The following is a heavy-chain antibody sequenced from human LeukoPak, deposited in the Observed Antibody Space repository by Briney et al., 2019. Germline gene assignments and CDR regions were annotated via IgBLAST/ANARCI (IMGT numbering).Heavy chain of an antibody. D-gene: IGHD3-10*01. J-gene: IGHJ4*02. CDR3: VRSLSGYYFDS. CDR2: IRQDETEK. Sequence: GGSLRLSCAASGFTFSNYWMTWVRQAPGKGLEWVANIRQDETEKYYLDSVKGRFTISRDNAKNSLYLQMNSLRAEDTAVFYCVRSLSGYYFDSWGQGTLVTVPS. V-gene: IGHV3-7*01. CDR1: GFTFSNYW.